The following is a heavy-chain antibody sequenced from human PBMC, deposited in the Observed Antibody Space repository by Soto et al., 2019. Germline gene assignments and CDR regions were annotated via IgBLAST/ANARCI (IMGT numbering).Heavy chain of an antibody. CDR1: GGTFSTDA. D-gene: IGHD1-1*01. V-gene: IGHV1-69*01. CDR2: IIPMFGPA. J-gene: IGHJ5*02. CDR3: AGVRITVTTEGWFDP. Sequence: QVQLVQSRAEVREPGSSVKVSCKASGGTFSTDAISWVRQAPGHGLEWMGGIIPMFGPANYAREFQGRVTITADESTSTTYLELSSLRSEDTAVYYCAGVRITVTTEGWFDPWGQGTLVTVSS.